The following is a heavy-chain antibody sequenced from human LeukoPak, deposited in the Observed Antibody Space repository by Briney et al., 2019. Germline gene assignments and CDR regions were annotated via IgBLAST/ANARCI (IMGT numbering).Heavy chain of an antibody. Sequence: ASVKVSCKASGYTFTGYYMHWVRQAPGQGLEWMGRINPNSGGTNYAQKFQGRVTMTRDTSISTAYMELSRLRSDDTAVYYCASGHQGFRGATGPFAYWGQGTLVTVSS. CDR2: INPNSGGT. J-gene: IGHJ4*02. CDR1: GYTFTGYY. CDR3: ASGHQGFRGATGPFAY. D-gene: IGHD3-10*01. V-gene: IGHV1-2*06.